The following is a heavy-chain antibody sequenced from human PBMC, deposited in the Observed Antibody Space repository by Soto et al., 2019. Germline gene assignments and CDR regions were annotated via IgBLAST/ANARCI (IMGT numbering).Heavy chain of an antibody. Sequence: ASVKVSCKASGYTFTSYDINWVRQATGQGLEWMGWMNPNSGNTGYAQKFQGRVTMTRNTSISTTYMELSSLRSEDTAVYYCARGNFNCGGDCIDYWGQGTLATVSS. CDR3: ARGNFNCGGDCIDY. V-gene: IGHV1-8*01. CDR2: MNPNSGNT. J-gene: IGHJ4*02. D-gene: IGHD2-21*02. CDR1: GYTFTSYD.